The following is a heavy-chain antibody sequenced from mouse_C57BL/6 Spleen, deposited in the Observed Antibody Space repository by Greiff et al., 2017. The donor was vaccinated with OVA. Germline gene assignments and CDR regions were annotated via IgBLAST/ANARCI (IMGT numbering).Heavy chain of an antibody. V-gene: IGHV1-82*01. CDR1: GYAFSSSW. Sequence: VQLQQSGPELVKPGASVKISCKASGYAFSSSWMNWVKQRPGKGLEWIGRIYPGDGDTNYNGKFKGKATLTADKSSSTAYMQLSSLTSEDSAVYFCARIYYDYDHYWGQGTTLTVSS. D-gene: IGHD2-4*01. CDR2: IYPGDGDT. CDR3: ARIYYDYDHY. J-gene: IGHJ2*01.